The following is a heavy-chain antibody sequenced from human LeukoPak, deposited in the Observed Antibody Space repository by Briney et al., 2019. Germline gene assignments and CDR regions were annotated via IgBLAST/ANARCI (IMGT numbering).Heavy chain of an antibody. D-gene: IGHD1-26*01. CDR3: ARVPSYAPSDY. CDR1: GITFSSSW. V-gene: IGHV3-74*01. Sequence: GGSLRLSCAASGITFSSSWMQWVRQAPGKRLVWVSRINADGSSTTYADSVRGRFTISRDNAKNTLYLQMNSLRVEDTAVYYCARVPSYAPSDYWGQGTLVTVSS. J-gene: IGHJ4*02. CDR2: INADGSST.